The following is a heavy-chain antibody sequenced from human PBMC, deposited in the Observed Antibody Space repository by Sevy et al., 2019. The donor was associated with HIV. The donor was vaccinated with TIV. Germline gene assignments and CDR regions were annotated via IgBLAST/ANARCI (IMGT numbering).Heavy chain of an antibody. J-gene: IGHJ3*02. CDR2: IIPVFRTS. V-gene: IGHV1-69*13. Sequence: ASVKVSCKASGGTFGTYTINWLRQAPGQGLEWMGGIIPVFRTSNYAQKFQGRLTIIADESTTKAYMELSSLISEDSAVYYCARDRDITFGGGDAFDIWGQGTMVTISS. CDR3: ARDRDITFGGGDAFDI. CDR1: GGTFGTYT. D-gene: IGHD3-16*01.